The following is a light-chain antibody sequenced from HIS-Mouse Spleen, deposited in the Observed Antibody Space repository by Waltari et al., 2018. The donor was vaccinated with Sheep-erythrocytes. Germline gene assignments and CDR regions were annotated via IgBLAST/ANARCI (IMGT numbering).Light chain of an antibody. Sequence: QSALTQPRSVSGSPGQSVTISCPGTSSDVGGYTYVTCYHQHPVKAPKRMIYDVSKRPSGVPDRFSGSKSGNTASLTISGLQAEDEADYYCCSYAGSYNHVFATGTKVTVL. V-gene: IGLV2-11*01. CDR2: DVS. J-gene: IGLJ1*01. CDR1: SSDVGGYTY. CDR3: CSYAGSYNHV.